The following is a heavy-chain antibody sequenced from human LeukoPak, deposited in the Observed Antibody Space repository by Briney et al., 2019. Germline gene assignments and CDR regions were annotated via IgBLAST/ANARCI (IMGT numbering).Heavy chain of an antibody. CDR3: AKGGSSLGY. CDR2: ISSSSSYI. Sequence: GGSLRLSCAASGFTFSSYAMSWVRQAPGKGLEWVSSISSSSSYIYYADSVKGRFTISRDNSKNTLYLQMNSLRAEDTAVYYCAKGGSSLGYWGQGTLVTVSS. D-gene: IGHD1-26*01. V-gene: IGHV3-23*01. J-gene: IGHJ4*02. CDR1: GFTFSSYA.